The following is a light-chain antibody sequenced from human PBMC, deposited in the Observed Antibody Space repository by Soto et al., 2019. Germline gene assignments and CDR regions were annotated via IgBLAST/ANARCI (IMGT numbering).Light chain of an antibody. CDR2: GAS. CDR1: QSVTNNY. J-gene: IGKJ5*01. V-gene: IGKV3-20*01. Sequence: EIVLTQSPGTLSLSPGERATLSCRASQSVTNNYLAWYQQKRGQAPSLLIDGASSRATVLPDMCSSAGSGTDFILTISRLEPEDFTVFYCQQYGNSPITFGQGTRLEIK. CDR3: QQYGNSPIT.